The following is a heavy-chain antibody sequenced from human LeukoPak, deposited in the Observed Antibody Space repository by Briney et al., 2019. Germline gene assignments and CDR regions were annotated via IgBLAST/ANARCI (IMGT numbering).Heavy chain of an antibody. Sequence: GGSLRLSCAASGFTFSTYAMSWVRQAPGKGLEWVSGISGIGGDTYYSESVKGRFPISRDNSKNTLYLQMNSLRAEDTAVYSCAKRHAYGHIDYWGEGTLVSVSS. D-gene: IGHD3-16*01. CDR3: AKRHAYGHIDY. J-gene: IGHJ4*02. CDR2: ISGIGGDT. CDR1: GFTFSTYA. V-gene: IGHV3-23*01.